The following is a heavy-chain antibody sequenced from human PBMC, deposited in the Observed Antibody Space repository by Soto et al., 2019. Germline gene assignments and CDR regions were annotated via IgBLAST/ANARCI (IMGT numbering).Heavy chain of an antibody. D-gene: IGHD6-19*01. Sequence: EVQLVESGGGLVQPGGSLRLSCAASGFTVSSNYMSWVRQAPGKGLEWVSVIYSGGSTYYADSVKGRFTISRDNSKNTLDIQMNGLRAEDTAVYYCARGGPSYPWLVPWAFDIWGQGTMVTVSS. V-gene: IGHV3-66*01. J-gene: IGHJ3*02. CDR3: ARGGPSYPWLVPWAFDI. CDR2: IYSGGST. CDR1: GFTVSSNY.